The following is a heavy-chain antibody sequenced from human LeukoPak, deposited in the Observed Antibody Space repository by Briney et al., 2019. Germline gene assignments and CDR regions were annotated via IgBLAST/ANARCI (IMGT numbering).Heavy chain of an antibody. CDR1: GGFFSGYY. Sequence: SETLSLTCAVYGGFFSGYYWSWIRQPPGRGLEWLGHIYSSGTTNYNPSLKSRVTISVDTSKNHFSLKLSSVTAADTAVYYCARETRLMGYSSGLGFNYWGQGALVTVSS. D-gene: IGHD6-19*01. CDR3: ARETRLMGYSSGLGFNY. CDR2: IYSSGTT. V-gene: IGHV4-59*01. J-gene: IGHJ4*02.